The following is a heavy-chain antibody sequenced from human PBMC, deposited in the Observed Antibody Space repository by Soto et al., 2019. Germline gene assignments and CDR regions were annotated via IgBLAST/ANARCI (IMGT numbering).Heavy chain of an antibody. CDR1: GFSFSDYF. D-gene: IGHD3-3*01. J-gene: IGHJ5*02. V-gene: IGHV1-46*01. CDR3: ARGLAPTIFGTVPTPNWFDP. CDR2: INPSGDSR. Sequence: ASVKVSCKASGFSFSDYFMHWVRQAPGQGLEWMGIINPSGDSRNYAQKFQGRVTITRDTSTSTVYMDLSSLRYEDTAVYYCARGLAPTIFGTVPTPNWFDPWGQGTLVTVSS.